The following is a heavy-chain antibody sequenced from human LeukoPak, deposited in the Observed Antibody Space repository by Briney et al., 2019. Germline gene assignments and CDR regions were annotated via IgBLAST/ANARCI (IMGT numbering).Heavy chain of an antibody. J-gene: IGHJ4*02. V-gene: IGHV3-21*01. CDR1: GFTFSSYS. CDR2: ISSSSSYI. D-gene: IGHD2-2*01. Sequence: GGSLRLSCAASGFTFSSYSMNWVRQAPGKGLEWVSSISSSSSYIYYADSVKGRFTISRDNAKNSLYLQMNSLRAEDTAVYYCARDQLPDLNIVVVPAPDYWGQGTLVTVSS. CDR3: ARDQLPDLNIVVVPAPDY.